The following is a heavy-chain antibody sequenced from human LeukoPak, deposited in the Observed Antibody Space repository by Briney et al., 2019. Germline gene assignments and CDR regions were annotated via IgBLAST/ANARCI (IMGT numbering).Heavy chain of an antibody. V-gene: IGHV1-18*01. CDR3: ARDTAPNDSSGYPDDY. J-gene: IGHJ4*02. CDR1: GYTFATYG. CDR2: NSAYNGNT. Sequence: GASVKVSCKASGYTFATYGISWVRQAPGQGLEWMGWNSAYNGNTNYAQKFQGRVTMTTDTSTSTAYMELRSLRSDDTAVYYCARDTAPNDSSGYPDDYWGQGTLVTVSS. D-gene: IGHD3-22*01.